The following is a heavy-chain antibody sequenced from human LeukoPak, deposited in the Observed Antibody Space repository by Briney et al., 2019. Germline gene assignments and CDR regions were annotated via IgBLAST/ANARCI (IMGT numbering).Heavy chain of an antibody. CDR2: INWNGGST. CDR1: GFTFDDYG. J-gene: IGHJ4*02. V-gene: IGHV3-20*04. CDR3: ARKIGDIVAYDY. Sequence: GGSLRLFCAASGFTFDDYGMSWVRQAPGKGLEWVSGINWNGGSTGYADSVKGRFTISRDTAKNSLYLQMNSLRAEDTALYYCARKIGDIVAYDYWGQGTLVTVSS. D-gene: IGHD5-12*01.